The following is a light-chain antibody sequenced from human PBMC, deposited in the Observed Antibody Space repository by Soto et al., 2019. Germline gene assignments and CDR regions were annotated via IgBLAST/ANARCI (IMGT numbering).Light chain of an antibody. Sequence: DIQMTQSPETLSSAVRWISSITCRSSQSISGWLAWYQQKPGMAPKLLMYKASTLQSGVPSRFSGSGYGTEFTLTISRLQPDDSTTYYCQQYDVYSTFGQGTKVDIK. V-gene: IGKV1-5*03. CDR3: QQYDVYST. J-gene: IGKJ1*01. CDR1: QSISGW. CDR2: KAS.